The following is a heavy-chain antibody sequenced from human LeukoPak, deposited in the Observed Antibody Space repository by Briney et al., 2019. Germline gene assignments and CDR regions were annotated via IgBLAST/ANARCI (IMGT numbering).Heavy chain of an antibody. D-gene: IGHD2-2*01. Sequence: PGGSLRLSCAASGFTFSSYAMSWVRQAPGKGLEWVSAISGSGGSTYYADSVKGRFTISRDNSKNTLYLQMNSLRAEDTAVYYCAKTASYCSSTSCSYVFDYWGQGTLVTVSS. V-gene: IGHV3-23*01. J-gene: IGHJ4*02. CDR1: GFTFSSYA. CDR3: AKTASYCSSTSCSYVFDY. CDR2: ISGSGGST.